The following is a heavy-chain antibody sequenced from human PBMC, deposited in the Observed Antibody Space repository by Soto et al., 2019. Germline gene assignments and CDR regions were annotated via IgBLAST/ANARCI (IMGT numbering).Heavy chain of an antibody. J-gene: IGHJ4*02. V-gene: IGHV1-8*01. CDR2: VNPNNEDT. CDR1: GYTFSNYD. Sequence: QVQLVQSGAELKKPGASVKVSCKASGYTFSNYDMNWVRQATGQGPEWIGWVNPNNEDTGYAQKFQGRVTLTTDISTTTAYMELTSLRSEDTAIYYFAKVSRKGSAIDFDYWGQGTLITVSS. D-gene: IGHD3-10*01. CDR3: AKVSRKGSAIDFDY.